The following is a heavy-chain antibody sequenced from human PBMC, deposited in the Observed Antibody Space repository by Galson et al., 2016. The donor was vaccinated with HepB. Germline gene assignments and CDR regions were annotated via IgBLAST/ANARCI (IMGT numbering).Heavy chain of an antibody. Sequence: SGAEVKKPGESLTISCKGSGYRFTSYWIGWVRQMPGKGLEWMAIIHPGDSDTRFSPSFQGRVTVTSDTSASTVYMDLSSLGSEDTAVYYCARGEGSHSLWVWDYWGQGTLVTVSS. D-gene: IGHD1-26*01. CDR1: GYRFTSYW. CDR2: IHPGDSDT. J-gene: IGHJ4*02. CDR3: ARGEGSHSLWVWDY. V-gene: IGHV5-51*01.